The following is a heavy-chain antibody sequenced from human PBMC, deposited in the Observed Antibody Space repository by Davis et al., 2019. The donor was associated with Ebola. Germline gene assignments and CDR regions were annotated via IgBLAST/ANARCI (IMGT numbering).Heavy chain of an antibody. Sequence: PGGSLRLSCAASGFTFSSYAMSWVRQAPGKGLEWVSAISGSGGSTYYADSVKGRFTISRDNSKNTLYLQMNSLRAEDTAVYYCAKDLASKSAGGIYDSSGYTEYWGQGTLVTVSS. CDR2: ISGSGGST. CDR3: AKDLASKSAGGIYDSSGYTEY. V-gene: IGHV3-23*01. D-gene: IGHD3-22*01. J-gene: IGHJ4*02. CDR1: GFTFSSYA.